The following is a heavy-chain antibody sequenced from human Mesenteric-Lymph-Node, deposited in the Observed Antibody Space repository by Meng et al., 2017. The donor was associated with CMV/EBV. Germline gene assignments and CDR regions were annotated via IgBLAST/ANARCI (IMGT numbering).Heavy chain of an antibody. CDR2: INSDGSST. CDR3: TGEYYDSGGYYYY. D-gene: IGHD3-22*01. V-gene: IGHV3-74*01. Sequence: GESLKISCAASGFSVSSYWMHWVRQAPGKGLVWVSRINSDGSSTTYADPVKGRFTFSRDNAKNSLYLQMNSLRAEDTAVYYCTGEYYDSGGYYYYWGQGTLVTVSS. J-gene: IGHJ4*02. CDR1: GFSVSSYW.